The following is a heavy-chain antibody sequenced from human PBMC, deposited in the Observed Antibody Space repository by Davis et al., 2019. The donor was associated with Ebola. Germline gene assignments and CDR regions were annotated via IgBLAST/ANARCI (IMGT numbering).Heavy chain of an antibody. J-gene: IGHJ6*04. Sequence: GGSLRLSCAASRFTFSSYAMSWVRQAPGKGLEWVAVISYDGSNKYYADSVKGRFTISRDNSQNTLSLQMNSLRAEDTAVYYCARDERRWLRYGMDVWGKGTTVTVSS. D-gene: IGHD5-24*01. CDR3: ARDERRWLRYGMDV. V-gene: IGHV3-30*04. CDR2: ISYDGSNK. CDR1: RFTFSSYA.